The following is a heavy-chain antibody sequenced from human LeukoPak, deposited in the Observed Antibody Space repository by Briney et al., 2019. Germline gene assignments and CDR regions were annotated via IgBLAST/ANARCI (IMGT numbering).Heavy chain of an antibody. CDR2: INHRGST. D-gene: IGHD4-11*01. Sequence: SETLSLTCAVFGGSFSGQYWSWIRQPPGKGLEWIGEINHRGSTTYNPSLRSRVTISVDTSKSQFSLKVRSLTAADTAVYYCARDRYSNSFYYYYAMDVWGQGTTVTVSS. CDR3: ARDRYSNSFYYYYAMDV. CDR1: GGSFSGQY. V-gene: IGHV4-34*01. J-gene: IGHJ6*02.